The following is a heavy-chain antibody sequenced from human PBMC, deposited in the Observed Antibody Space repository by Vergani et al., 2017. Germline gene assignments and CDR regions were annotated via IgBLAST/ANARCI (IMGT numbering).Heavy chain of an antibody. CDR3: TTRYCSSTICYADFDY. CDR2: IRSKAYGGTT. CDR1: GFTFGDYA. J-gene: IGHJ4*02. D-gene: IGHD2-2*01. Sequence: EVQLVESGGGLVQPGRSLRLSCTASGFTFGDYAMSWVRQAPGKGLEWVGFIRSKAYGGTTEYAASVKGRFTISRDDSKSIAYLQMNSLKTEDTAVYYCTTRYCSSTICYADFDYWGQGTLVTVSS. V-gene: IGHV3-49*04.